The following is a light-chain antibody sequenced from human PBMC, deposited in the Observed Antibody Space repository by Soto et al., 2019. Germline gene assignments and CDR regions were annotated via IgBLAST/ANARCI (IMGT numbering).Light chain of an antibody. CDR1: QSVISY. CDR3: QQRSNWTATYT. CDR2: DAS. Sequence: VLTQSPATLSLSPGDTATLSCRARQSVISYLSRYQQKPGPAPRLLIYDASNRTTGIPARFSGSGSGTDFTLAISSLEPEDFAFYYCQQRSNWTATYTVGQGAKLEIK. V-gene: IGKV3-11*01. J-gene: IGKJ2*01.